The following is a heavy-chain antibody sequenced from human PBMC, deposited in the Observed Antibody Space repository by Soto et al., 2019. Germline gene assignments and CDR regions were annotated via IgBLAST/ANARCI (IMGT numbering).Heavy chain of an antibody. Sequence: QLQLQESGPGLVRPSETLSLTCSVSGGSITSRSSYWAWIRQPPGKGLEWIGTFFSGGTFSNPSLTSRVTISKDTTRNQFSLKLTSVAATDTAMYYCATTRGLAVGGSFNYWGKGALVTVSS. CDR3: ATTRGLAVGGSFNY. CDR2: FFSGGT. J-gene: IGHJ4*02. D-gene: IGHD6-13*01. V-gene: IGHV4-39*01. CDR1: GGSITSRSSY.